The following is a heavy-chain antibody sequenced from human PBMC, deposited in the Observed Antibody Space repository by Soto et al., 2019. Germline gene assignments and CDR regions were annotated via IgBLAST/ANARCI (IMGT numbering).Heavy chain of an antibody. CDR3: ARTTAAIHLNY. V-gene: IGHV4-34*01. CDR2: THHSGST. D-gene: IGHD2-21*02. Sequence: QAQLQQWGTGLLKPSETLSLTCAVYGGSLSGNYWGWIRQPPGKGLEWNGETHHSGSTAYNPSLKSRVTISVDTSRNQFSLRLNSVTAADTAVYYCARTTAAIHLNYWSQGTLVTVSS. CDR1: GGSLSGNY. J-gene: IGHJ4*02.